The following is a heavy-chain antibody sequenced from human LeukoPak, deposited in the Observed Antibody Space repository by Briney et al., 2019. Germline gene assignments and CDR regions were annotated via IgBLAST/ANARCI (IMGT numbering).Heavy chain of an antibody. V-gene: IGHV3-23*01. D-gene: IGHD1-1*01. Sequence: GGSLRLSCAASGFTFSSYAISWVRQAPGKGLEWVSSITGSGGNTFYADSVKGRFTISRDNSKNMLYLQMNSLRAEDTAIYYCAKHNSPNWYDYWGQGTLVTVSS. J-gene: IGHJ4*02. CDR3: AKHNSPNWYDY. CDR2: ITGSGGNT. CDR1: GFTFSSYA.